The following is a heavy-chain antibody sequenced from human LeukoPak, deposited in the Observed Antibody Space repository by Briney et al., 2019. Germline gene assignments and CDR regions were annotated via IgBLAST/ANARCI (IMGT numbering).Heavy chain of an antibody. J-gene: IGHJ4*02. CDR2: IYYSGST. Sequence: PSETLSLTCTVSGGSISSGDYYWSWIRQPPGKGLEWIGYIYYSGSTYYNPSLKSRVTISVDTSKNQFSLKLSPVTAADTAVYYCARVGKYCGGDCYSVKYWGQGILVTVSS. CDR1: GGSISSGDYY. CDR3: ARVGKYCGGDCYSVKY. D-gene: IGHD2-21*01. V-gene: IGHV4-30-4*08.